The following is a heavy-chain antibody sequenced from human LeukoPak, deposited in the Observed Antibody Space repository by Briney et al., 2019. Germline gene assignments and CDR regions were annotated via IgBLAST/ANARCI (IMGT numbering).Heavy chain of an antibody. V-gene: IGHV4-39*01. CDR3: ARHSRSGYGDYESAFDI. J-gene: IGHJ3*02. Sequence: SETLSLTCTVSGGSISSSSYYWAWIRQPPGKGLEWIGRMYYSGSTYYSPTRKSRITISVATSKNQSSLTLRSVTAADTAVYYCARHSRSGYGDYESAFDIWGQGTMVTVSS. D-gene: IGHD5-12*01. CDR2: MYYSGST. CDR1: GGSISSSSYY.